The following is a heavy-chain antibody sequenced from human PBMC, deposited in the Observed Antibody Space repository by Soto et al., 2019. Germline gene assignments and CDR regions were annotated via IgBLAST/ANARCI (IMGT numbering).Heavy chain of an antibody. J-gene: IGHJ4*02. CDR3: ARDPGYNTGLHERGLYS. Sequence: GGSVRLSCEACGFNCSRIAMTWVPQAAGKGVEWGSSMSPSRTTIYYPDYVKGRFTISRDNAHNALFLQRSSLTVNASAVYFCARDPGYNTGLHERGLYSWGQGT. CDR2: MSPSRTTI. V-gene: IGHV3-48*03. D-gene: IGHD3-3*01. CDR1: GFNCSRIA.